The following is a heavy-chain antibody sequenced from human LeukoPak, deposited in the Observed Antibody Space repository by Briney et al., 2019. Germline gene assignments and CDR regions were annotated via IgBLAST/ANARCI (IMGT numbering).Heavy chain of an antibody. CDR1: RYTFTSYY. D-gene: IGHD5-12*01. CDR3: ANWAATIRNFNY. J-gene: IGHJ4*02. CDR2: IDPNSGGT. V-gene: IGHV1-2*02. Sequence: ASVKVSCKASRYTFTSYYIHWVRQAPGQGLEWMGWIDPNSGGTNFAQKFQGRVTMTTDTSITTAYMELTRLRSDDTAVYYCANWAATIRNFNYWGQGTLVTVSS.